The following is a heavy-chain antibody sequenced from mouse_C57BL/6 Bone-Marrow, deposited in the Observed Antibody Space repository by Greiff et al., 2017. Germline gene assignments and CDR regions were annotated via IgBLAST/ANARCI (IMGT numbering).Heavy chain of an antibody. CDR2: IYPGDGDT. CDR1: GYAFSSSW. CDR3: ASYYYGSSYLDY. V-gene: IGHV1-82*01. D-gene: IGHD1-1*01. Sequence: QVQLQQSGPELVKPGASVKISCKASGYAFSSSWMNWVKQRPGKGLEWIGRIYPGDGDTNYNGKFKGKATLTADKSSSTAYMQLSSLTSEDSAVYFCASYYYGSSYLDYWGQGTTLTVSS. J-gene: IGHJ2*01.